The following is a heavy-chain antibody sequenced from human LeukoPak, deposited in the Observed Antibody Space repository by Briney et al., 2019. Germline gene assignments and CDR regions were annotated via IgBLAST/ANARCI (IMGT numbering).Heavy chain of an antibody. CDR2: INHSGST. J-gene: IGHJ5*02. D-gene: IGHD6-13*01. V-gene: IGHV4-34*01. Sequence: PSETLSLTCAVYGGSFSGYYWSWIRQPPGKGLEWIGEINHSGSTNYNPSLKSRVTISVDTSKNQFSLKLSSVTAADTAVYYCARGRTTTLIPAAGTGVDRWGQGTLVTVSS. CDR3: ARGRTTTLIPAAGTGVDR. CDR1: GGSFSGYY.